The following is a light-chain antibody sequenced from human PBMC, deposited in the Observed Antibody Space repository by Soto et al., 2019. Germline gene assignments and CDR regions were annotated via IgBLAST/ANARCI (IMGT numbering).Light chain of an antibody. Sequence: EIVMTQSPATLSVSPGERATLSCRASQSVSSNLAWYQQKPDQAPRLLIYGASTRATGIPARFSGSGSGTEFTLTISSLQSEDSAVYYCQQYNNWPWTFGQGTKVEIK. CDR1: QSVSSN. V-gene: IGKV3-15*01. CDR2: GAS. CDR3: QQYNNWPWT. J-gene: IGKJ1*01.